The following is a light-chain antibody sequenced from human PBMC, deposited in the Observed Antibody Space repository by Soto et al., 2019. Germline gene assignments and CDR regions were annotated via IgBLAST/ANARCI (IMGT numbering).Light chain of an antibody. J-gene: IGKJ3*01. V-gene: IGKV1-39*01. CDR2: AAS. CDR3: QPSYSTPRP. CDR1: QSISSY. Sequence: DIQMTQSPSSLSASVGDRVTITCRASQSISSYLNWYQQKPGKAPKLLIYAASSLQSGVPSRFSGSGSGTDFTLTSSSLQPEDFATYYCQPSYSTPRPFGPGTKVDIK.